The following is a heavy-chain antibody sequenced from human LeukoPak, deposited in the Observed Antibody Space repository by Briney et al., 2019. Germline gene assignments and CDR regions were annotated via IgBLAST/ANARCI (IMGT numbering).Heavy chain of an antibody. CDR3: AKGARSGSHYDD. V-gene: IGHV3-23*01. Sequence: GSLRLSCAASGFTFNNYYMNWVRQAPGKGLEWVSLISGSGGTTYYADSVKGRFIISRDNSKNTLYLQMNSLGAEDTAEYYCAKGARSGSHYDDWGQGTLVIVSS. CDR2: ISGSGGTT. D-gene: IGHD1-26*01. J-gene: IGHJ4*02. CDR1: GFTFNNYY.